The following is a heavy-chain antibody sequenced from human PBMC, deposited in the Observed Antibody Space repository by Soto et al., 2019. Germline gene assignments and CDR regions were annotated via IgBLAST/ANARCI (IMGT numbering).Heavy chain of an antibody. V-gene: IGHV3-49*04. Sequence: GGSLRLSCTFSGFTSDDYDYALTWVRQAPGKGLQWLGLIRGSTYGGTTEYAASVKGRFTISRDDSKGITYLQMNSLKTEDTAVYYCYRDGDFYGLDVWGQGTTVTVSS. J-gene: IGHJ6*02. CDR2: IRGSTYGGTT. D-gene: IGHD3-3*01. CDR1: GFTSDDYDYA. CDR3: YRDGDFYGLDV.